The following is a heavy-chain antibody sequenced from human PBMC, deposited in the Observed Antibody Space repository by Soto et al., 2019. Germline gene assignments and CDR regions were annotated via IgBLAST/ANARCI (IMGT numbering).Heavy chain of an antibody. Sequence: EVQLVESGGALVQPGGSLRLSCVASGFKFSIYSMNWIRQAPGKGLEWSAYITSDTKTVKYADSVKGRFTISRDNAKNSVYLQMNSLSDEDTDVYYCARSVEGHFDYWGQGAVVTVSS. CDR3: ARSVEGHFDY. CDR1: GFKFSIYS. V-gene: IGHV3-48*02. CDR2: ITSDTKTV. J-gene: IGHJ4*02. D-gene: IGHD6-19*01.